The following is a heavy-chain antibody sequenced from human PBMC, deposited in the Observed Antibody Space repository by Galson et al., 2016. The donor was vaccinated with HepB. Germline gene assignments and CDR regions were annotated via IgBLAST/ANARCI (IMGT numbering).Heavy chain of an antibody. D-gene: IGHD7-27*01. V-gene: IGHV6-1*01. CDR1: GDSVSSNGAG. CDR3: ARSYLLGRGFGS. CDR2: TYYRSKWHF. J-gene: IGHJ4*02. Sequence: CAISGDSVSSNGAGWYWIRQSPSRGLEWLGRTYYRSKWHFDYAESVKSRITINPDTSKNQFSLQLNSVTPEDTAVYYCARSYLLGRGFGSWGQGTLVTVSS.